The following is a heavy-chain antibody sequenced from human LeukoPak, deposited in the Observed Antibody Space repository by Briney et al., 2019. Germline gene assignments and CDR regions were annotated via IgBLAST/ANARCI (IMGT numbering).Heavy chain of an antibody. D-gene: IGHD3-22*01. CDR2: IYPGDSDT. CDR1: GYSFTSYW. Sequence: GESLKISCKGSGYSFTSYWIGWVRQMPGKGLEWMGIIYPGDSDTRYSPSFQGQVTISADKSISTAYLQWSSLKASDTAMYYCARRGSERDRYYDSSGYYFWFDPWGQGTLVTVSS. V-gene: IGHV5-51*01. CDR3: ARRGSERDRYYDSSGYYFWFDP. J-gene: IGHJ5*02.